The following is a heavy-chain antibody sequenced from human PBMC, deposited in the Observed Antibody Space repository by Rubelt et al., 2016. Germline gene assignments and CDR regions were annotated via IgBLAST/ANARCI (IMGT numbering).Heavy chain of an antibody. V-gene: IGHV4-39*01. J-gene: IGHJ4*02. CDR1: GGSISSSSYY. D-gene: IGHD1-1*01. CDR2: IYYSGST. CDR3: ARFPTGTDLDY. Sequence: QLQLQESGPGLVKPSETLSLTCTVSGGSISSSSYYWGWIRQPPGKGLEWIGSIYYSGSTYYNPSLKSRVPIAGDTSKNQCTPKLSSGTAADTAVYYCARFPTGTDLDYWGQGTLVTVSS.